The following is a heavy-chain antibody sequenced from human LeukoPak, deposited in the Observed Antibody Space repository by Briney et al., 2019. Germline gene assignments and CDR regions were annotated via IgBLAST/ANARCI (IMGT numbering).Heavy chain of an antibody. J-gene: IGHJ4*02. CDR2: MNPNSGNT. V-gene: IGHV1-8*03. CDR3: AGSLGMYLQY. D-gene: IGHD1-14*01. Sequence: EWMGWMNPNSGNTGYAQKFQGRVTITRNTSISTAYMELSSLRSEDTAVYYCAGSLGMYLQYWGQGTLVTVSS.